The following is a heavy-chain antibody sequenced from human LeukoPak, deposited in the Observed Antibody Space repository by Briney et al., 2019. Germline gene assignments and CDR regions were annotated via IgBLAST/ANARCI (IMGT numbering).Heavy chain of an antibody. Sequence: GGSLRLSCAASGFILSSYAMSWVRQAPGKGLEWVSAISGSGGSTYYADSVKGRFTISRDNSKNTLYLQMNSLRAEDTAVYYCAKGGFLEWLLFIFDYWGQGTLVTVSS. D-gene: IGHD3-3*01. CDR1: GFILSSYA. CDR2: ISGSGGST. CDR3: AKGGFLEWLLFIFDY. V-gene: IGHV3-23*01. J-gene: IGHJ4*02.